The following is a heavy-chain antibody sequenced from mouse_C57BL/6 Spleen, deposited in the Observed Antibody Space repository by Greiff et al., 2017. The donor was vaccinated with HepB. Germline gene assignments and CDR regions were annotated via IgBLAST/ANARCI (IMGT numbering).Heavy chain of an antibody. CDR3: ARGGYGSRNWYFDV. J-gene: IGHJ1*03. V-gene: IGHV1-52*01. D-gene: IGHD1-1*01. CDR2: IDPSDSET. Sequence: QVQLQQSGAELVKPGASVKMSCKASGYTFTSYWITWVKQRPIQGLEWIGNIDPSDSETHYNQKFKDKATLTVDKSSSTAYMQLSSLTSEDSAVYYCARGGYGSRNWYFDVWGTGTTVTVSS. CDR1: GYTFTSYW.